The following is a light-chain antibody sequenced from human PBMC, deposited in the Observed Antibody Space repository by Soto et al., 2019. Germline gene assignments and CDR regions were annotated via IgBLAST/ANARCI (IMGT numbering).Light chain of an antibody. CDR1: RSISNW. CDR3: QQYGSFSPIT. J-gene: IGKJ4*01. CDR2: DAS. Sequence: DIQMTQSPSTLSASVGDRVTITCRASRSISNWLAWYQQRPGIAPKLLIFDASILQSGVPSRFSGSGSGTEFTLSIGRLQTDDFATYYCQQYGSFSPITFGGGTKVDIK. V-gene: IGKV1-5*01.